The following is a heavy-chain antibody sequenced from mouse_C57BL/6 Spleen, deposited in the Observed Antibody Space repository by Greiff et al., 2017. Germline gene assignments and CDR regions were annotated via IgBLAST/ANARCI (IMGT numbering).Heavy chain of an antibody. V-gene: IGHV1-62-2*01. Sequence: QVQLKESGAELVKPGASVKLSCKASGYTFTEYTIHWVKQRSGQGLEWIGWFYPGSGSIKYNEKFKDKATLTADKSSSTVYMELSRLTSEDSAVYFCARHEGGVYDGYYSDYFDYWGQGTTLTVSS. CDR2: FYPGSGSI. J-gene: IGHJ2*01. CDR1: GYTFTEYT. CDR3: ARHEGGVYDGYYSDYFDY. D-gene: IGHD2-3*01.